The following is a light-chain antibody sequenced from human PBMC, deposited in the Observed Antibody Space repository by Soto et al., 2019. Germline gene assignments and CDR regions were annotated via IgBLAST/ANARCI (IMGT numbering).Light chain of an antibody. J-gene: IGLJ2*01. CDR1: SSDVGSYNL. CDR3: CSYAGSSTVV. V-gene: IGLV2-23*01. Sequence: QSALTQPASVSGSPGQSITICCTGTSSDVGSYNLVSWYQQHPGKAPKLMIYEGSKRPSGVPNRFSGSKSGNTASLTISGLQAEDEADYYCCSYAGSSTVVFGGGTKLTVL. CDR2: EGS.